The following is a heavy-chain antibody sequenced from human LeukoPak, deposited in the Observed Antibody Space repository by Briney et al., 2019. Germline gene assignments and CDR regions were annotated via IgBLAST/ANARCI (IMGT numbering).Heavy chain of an antibody. D-gene: IGHD3-22*01. CDR1: GFTFSSFV. CDR3: ARGDDYDNSPECYFDY. Sequence: GGSLRLSCAASGFTFSSFVTSWVRQAPGKGLEWVSSISSSSSYIYYADSVKGRFTISRDNAKNSLYLQMNSLRAEDTAVYYCARGDDYDNSPECYFDYWGQGTLVTVSS. J-gene: IGHJ4*02. V-gene: IGHV3-21*01. CDR2: ISSSSSYI.